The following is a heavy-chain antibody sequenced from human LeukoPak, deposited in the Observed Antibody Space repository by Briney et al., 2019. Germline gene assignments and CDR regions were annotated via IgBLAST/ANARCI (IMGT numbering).Heavy chain of an antibody. CDR2: ISSSSSTI. CDR1: GFTFNSYS. J-gene: IGHJ4*02. D-gene: IGHD3-10*01. Sequence: GGSLRLSCAASGFTFNSYSMNWVRQAPGKGLEWVSYISSSSSTIYYADSVKGRFTISRDNAKNSLYLQMNSLRAEDTAVYYCARGSLVHYYGSGSYRIRAGFDSWGQGTLVTVSS. CDR3: ARGSLVHYYGSGSYRIRAGFDS. V-gene: IGHV3-48*04.